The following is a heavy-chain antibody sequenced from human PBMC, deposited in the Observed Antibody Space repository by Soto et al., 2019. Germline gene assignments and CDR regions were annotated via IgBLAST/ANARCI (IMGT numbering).Heavy chain of an antibody. J-gene: IGHJ5*02. CDR1: GFPFNTYA. Sequence: GGSLRLSCAASGFPFNTYAINWVRQAPGKGLEWVSVISGSGDDTYYADTVKGRFTISRDNSKNTLFLQMNSLRAEDTAVYYCAREQKVTTSINWFDPWGQGTLVTVSS. D-gene: IGHD4-4*01. CDR3: AREQKVTTSINWFDP. CDR2: ISGSGDDT. V-gene: IGHV3-23*01.